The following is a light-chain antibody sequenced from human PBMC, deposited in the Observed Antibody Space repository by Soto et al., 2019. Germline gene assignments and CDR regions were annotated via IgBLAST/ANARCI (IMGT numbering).Light chain of an antibody. V-gene: IGKV1-5*01. Sequence: DIQMTQSPSTLSASVGDRVTITCRASRSISSWLAWYQQKPGKAPKLLIYDASSLESGVPSRFSGSGSGTEFTLTISSLQPDDFATYYCQQYNSYSPETFGQGTKLEIK. CDR3: QQYNSYSPET. CDR1: RSISSW. J-gene: IGKJ2*01. CDR2: DAS.